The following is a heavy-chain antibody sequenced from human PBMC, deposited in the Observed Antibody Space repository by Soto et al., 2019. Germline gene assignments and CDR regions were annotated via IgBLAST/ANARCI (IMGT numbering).Heavy chain of an antibody. CDR3: ARRWGPTFDF. J-gene: IGHJ4*02. CDR1: GGSISGYY. V-gene: IGHV4-34*01. D-gene: IGHD1-26*01. CDR2: INRSGST. Sequence: SETLSLTCTVSGGSISGYYWSWLRQPPGKGLEWIGEINRSGSTNYNPSLKSRVTISVDTSKNQFSLKLSSVTAADTAVYYCARRWGPTFDFWGQGTLVTVSS.